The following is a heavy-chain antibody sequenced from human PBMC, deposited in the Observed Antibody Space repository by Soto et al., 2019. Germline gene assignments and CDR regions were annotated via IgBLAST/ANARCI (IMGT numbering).Heavy chain of an antibody. CDR3: AKDIGSGWYYFDY. CDR2: ISWNSGSI. CDR1: GFTFDDYA. D-gene: IGHD6-19*01. J-gene: IGHJ4*02. V-gene: IGHV3-9*01. Sequence: EVQLVESGGGLVPPGRSLGLSCGASGFTFDDYAMHWFRQAPGKGLAWVSGISWNSGSIGNADSVKGRFTISRDNAKNSLDLQMNSLRAEDTALYYCAKDIGSGWYYFDYWGQGTLVTVSS.